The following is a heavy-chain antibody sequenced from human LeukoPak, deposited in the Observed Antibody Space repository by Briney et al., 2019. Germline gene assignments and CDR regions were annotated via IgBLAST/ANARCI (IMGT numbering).Heavy chain of an antibody. V-gene: IGHV3-30*02. CDR2: IRYDGSNK. J-gene: IGHJ6*02. CDR3: AKDRRYSGWYYYYGMDV. Sequence: GGSLRLSCAASGFTFSSYGMHWVRQAPGKGLEWVAFIRYDGSNKYYADSVKGRLTISRDNSKNTLYLQMNSLRAEDTAVYYCAKDRRYSGWYYYYGMDVWGQGTTVTVSS. CDR1: GFTFSSYG. D-gene: IGHD6-19*01.